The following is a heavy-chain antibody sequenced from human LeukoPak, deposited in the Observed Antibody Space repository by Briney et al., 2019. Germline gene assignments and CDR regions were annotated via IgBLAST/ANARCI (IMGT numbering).Heavy chain of an antibody. V-gene: IGHV4-34*01. J-gene: IGHJ4*02. CDR2: INHSGST. CDR3: ARGMTSDYFDY. CDR1: GGSFSGYY. Sequence: KPSETLPLTCAVYGGSFSGYYWSWIRQPPGKGLEWIGEINHSGSTNYNPSLKSRVTISVDTSKNQFSLKLSSVTAADTAVYYCARGMTSDYFDYWGQGTLVTVSS. D-gene: IGHD4-11*01.